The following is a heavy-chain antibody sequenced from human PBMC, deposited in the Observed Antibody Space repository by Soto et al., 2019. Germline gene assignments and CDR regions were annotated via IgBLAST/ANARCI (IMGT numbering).Heavy chain of an antibody. V-gene: IGHV1-8*01. D-gene: IGHD1-26*01. J-gene: IGHJ6*03. CDR1: GYTFTSYD. CDR3: ARVLGIRTTRYYYYYMDV. CDR2: MNPNSGNT. Sequence: ASVKVSCKASGYTFTSYDINWVRQATGQGLEWMGWMNPNSGNTGYAQKFQGRVTMTRNTSISTAYMELSSLRSEDTAVYYCARVLGIRTTRYYYYYMDVWGKGTMVTVSS.